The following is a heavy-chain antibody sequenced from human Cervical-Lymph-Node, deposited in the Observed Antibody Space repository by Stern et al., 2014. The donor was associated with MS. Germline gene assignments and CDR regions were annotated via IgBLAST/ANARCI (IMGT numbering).Heavy chain of an antibody. CDR2: ISYDGSSQ. J-gene: IGHJ4*02. CDR1: GFTFGRHS. V-gene: IGHV3-30-3*01. CDR3: ARPAAARYFDY. Sequence: VQLVQSGGGVVQPGRSLRLSCATSGFTFGRHSMHWVRQVPGKGLEWVAIISYDGSSQHYADSVKCRFTISRDNSNNTLYLQMNSLRIEDTAMYYCARPAAARYFDYWGQGSQVTVSS. D-gene: IGHD6-25*01.